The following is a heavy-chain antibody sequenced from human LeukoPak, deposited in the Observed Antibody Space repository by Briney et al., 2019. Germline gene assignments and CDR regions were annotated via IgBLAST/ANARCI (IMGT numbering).Heavy chain of an antibody. CDR3: AKGSHSSGYSSFDH. D-gene: IGHD6-19*01. CDR1: GFTFSSYD. J-gene: IGHJ4*02. CDR2: TSGGGVTT. V-gene: IGHV3-23*01. Sequence: GGSLTLSCAVSGFTFSSYDMSWVRQAPGKGLEWVSGTSGGGVTTYYADSVKGRFTISRDNSKNTLYLQMNSLRAEDTAVYYCAKGSHSSGYSSFDHWGQGTLVTVSS.